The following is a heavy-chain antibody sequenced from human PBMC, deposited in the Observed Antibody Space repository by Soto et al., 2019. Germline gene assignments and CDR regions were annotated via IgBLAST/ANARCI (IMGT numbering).Heavy chain of an antibody. CDR2: IKQDGTEK. D-gene: IGHD2-21*01. CDR1: GFTISSYW. V-gene: IGHV3-7*05. Sequence: ESGGDLVQPGGSLRLSCAASGFTISSYWMSWVRQVPGKGLEWVANIKQDGTEKCYVDSVKGRFTISRDNAKNSLYLQMSSLSAEDTAVYHCARSQVAIPGDNWGQGTLVMVSS. J-gene: IGHJ4*02. CDR3: ARSQVAIPGDN.